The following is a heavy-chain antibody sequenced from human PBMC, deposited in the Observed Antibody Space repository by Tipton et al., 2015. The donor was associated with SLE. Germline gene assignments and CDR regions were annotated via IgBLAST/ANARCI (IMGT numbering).Heavy chain of an antibody. CDR3: ARGNVDIVYYFDY. CDR1: GYSISSGYY. V-gene: IGHV4-38-2*01. J-gene: IGHJ4*02. Sequence: LRLSCAVSGYSISSGYYWGWIRQPPGKGLEWIGSMYHSGSTYYNPSLKSRVTISVDTSKNQFSLKLSSVTAADTAVYYCARGNVDIVYYFDYWGQGTLVTVSS. CDR2: MYHSGST. D-gene: IGHD5/OR15-5a*01.